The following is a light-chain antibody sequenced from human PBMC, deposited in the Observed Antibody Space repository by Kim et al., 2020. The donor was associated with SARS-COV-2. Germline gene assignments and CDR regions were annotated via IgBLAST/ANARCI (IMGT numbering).Light chain of an antibody. CDR1: TSNY. V-gene: IGKV3-20*01. Sequence: TSNYLAWYQQKPGRTPRLLIYGASSRATGIPDRFSGSGSGTDFTLTISRLEPEDFAVYHCQQYGRSPYTFGQGTKLEI. CDR2: GAS. J-gene: IGKJ2*01. CDR3: QQYGRSPYT.